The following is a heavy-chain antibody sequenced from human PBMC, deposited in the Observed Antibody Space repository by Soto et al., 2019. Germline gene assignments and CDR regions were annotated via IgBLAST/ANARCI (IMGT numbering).Heavy chain of an antibody. V-gene: IGHV1-69*12. Sequence: QVQLVQSGAEVKKPGSSVKVSCKASGGTFSSYAISWVRQAPGQGLEWMGGIIPIFGTANYAQKFQGRVTITADESTSTAYMELSSLRSEDTAVYYCARVMGATYYYYYYGMDVWGQGTTVTVSS. J-gene: IGHJ6*02. D-gene: IGHD1-26*01. CDR1: GGTFSSYA. CDR3: ARVMGATYYYYYYGMDV. CDR2: IIPIFGTA.